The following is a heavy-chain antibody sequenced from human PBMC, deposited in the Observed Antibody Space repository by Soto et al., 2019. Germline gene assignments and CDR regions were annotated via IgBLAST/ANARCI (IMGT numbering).Heavy chain of an antibody. J-gene: IGHJ6*03. CDR1: GFTFRDSY. V-gene: IGHV3-11*01. CDR2: ISSRGDTI. Sequence: GGSLRLSCVGSGFTFRDSYMSWLRQAPGKGLEFVSYISSRGDTIQYADSVAGRFTISRNNAQNSLFLQMDDLTVEDTAIYYCVRPLGFGDYFYYMDVWGKGTTLTVSS. D-gene: IGHD3-16*01. CDR3: VRPLGFGDYFYYMDV.